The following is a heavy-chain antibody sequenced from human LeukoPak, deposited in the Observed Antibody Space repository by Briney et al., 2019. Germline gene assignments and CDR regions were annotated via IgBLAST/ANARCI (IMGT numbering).Heavy chain of an antibody. V-gene: IGHV3-21*01. CDR1: GFTFSSYS. J-gene: IGHJ6*04. D-gene: IGHD3-10*02. CDR3: AELGITMIGGV. Sequence: PGGSLRLSCAASGFTFSSYSMNWVRQAPGKGLEWVSSISSSSNYIYYADSVKGRFTISRDNAKNSLYLQMNSLRAEDTAVYYCAELGITMIGGVWGKGTTVTISS. CDR2: ISSSSNYI.